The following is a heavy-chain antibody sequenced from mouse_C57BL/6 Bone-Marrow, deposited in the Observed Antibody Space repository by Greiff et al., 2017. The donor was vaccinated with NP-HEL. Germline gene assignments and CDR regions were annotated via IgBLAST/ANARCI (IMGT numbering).Heavy chain of an antibody. D-gene: IGHD2-4*01. Sequence: QVQLQQSGPELVKPGASVKISCKASGYAFSSSWMNWVKQRPGKGLEWIGRIYPGDGDTNYNGKFKGKATLTADTSSSTAYMQLSSLTSEESAVYFCARSIYYDYDEGLDYWGQGTTLTVSS. V-gene: IGHV1-82*01. CDR3: ARSIYYDYDEGLDY. CDR2: IYPGDGDT. CDR1: GYAFSSSW. J-gene: IGHJ2*01.